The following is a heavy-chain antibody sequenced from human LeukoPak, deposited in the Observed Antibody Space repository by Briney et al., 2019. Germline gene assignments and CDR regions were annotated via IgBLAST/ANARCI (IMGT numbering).Heavy chain of an antibody. V-gene: IGHV4-39*02. Sequence: KPSETLSLTCTVSGGSISSGTYYWGWIRQPPGKGLEWIGTIYYSGSTYYNPSLKSRVTISVDTSKNQFSLQLNSVTPEDTPVYYCARDQEGYYGSGRHAFDIWAQGTMFTVSS. D-gene: IGHD3-10*01. CDR2: IYYSGST. CDR3: ARDQEGYYGSGRHAFDI. CDR1: GGSISSGTYY. J-gene: IGHJ3*02.